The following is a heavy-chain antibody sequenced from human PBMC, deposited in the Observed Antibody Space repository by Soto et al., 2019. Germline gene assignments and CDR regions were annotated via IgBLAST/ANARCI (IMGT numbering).Heavy chain of an antibody. J-gene: IGHJ4*02. CDR1: GGSISSGAYY. D-gene: IGHD5-12*01. Sequence: QVQLQESGPGLVKPSQTLSLTCTVSGGSISSGAYYWSWIRQHSGKGLEWIGYIYYSGSTYYNPSLKSRVTISVDTSKNQFSLRLSSVTAADTAVYYCARESRDGFNSPFDYWGQGTLVTVSS. CDR2: IYYSGST. V-gene: IGHV4-31*03. CDR3: ARESRDGFNSPFDY.